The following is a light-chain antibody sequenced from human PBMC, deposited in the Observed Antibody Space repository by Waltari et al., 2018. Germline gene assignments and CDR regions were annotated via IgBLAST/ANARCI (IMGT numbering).Light chain of an antibody. CDR2: EDN. CDR3: QAWDNTIVV. V-gene: IGLV3-1*01. Sequence: SYELTQPPSVSVSPGQTPIITCSGVDLAYKYTSWYRQRPGQSPVLILHEDNKRPSGIPDRFSGSSSGNIATLTISGTQAMDEAEYYCQAWDNTIVVFGGGTKLTVL. CDR1: DLAYKY. J-gene: IGLJ3*02.